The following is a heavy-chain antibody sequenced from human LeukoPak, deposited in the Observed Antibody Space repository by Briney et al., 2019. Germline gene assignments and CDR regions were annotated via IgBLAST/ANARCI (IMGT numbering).Heavy chain of an antibody. V-gene: IGHV5-51*01. CDR3: ARHDSTVVSAQDY. J-gene: IGHJ4*02. CDR1: GYRFTDFW. D-gene: IGHD4-23*01. CDR2: IYPSDSET. Sequence: ESLKISCQGSGYRFTDFWIGWVRQMPGKGLEWMGIIYPSDSETRYSPSFQGQVTISVDKSISTAYLQWASLRASDTAVYYCARHDSTVVSAQDYWGQGTLITVSS.